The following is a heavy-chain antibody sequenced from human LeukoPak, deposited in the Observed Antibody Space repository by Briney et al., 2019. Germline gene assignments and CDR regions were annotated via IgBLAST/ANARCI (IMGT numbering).Heavy chain of an antibody. CDR1: GFTFSSYA. Sequence: GGSLRLSCAASGFTFSSYAMHWVRQAPGKGLEWVAVISYDGSNKYYADSVKGRFTISRDNSKNTLYLQMNSLRAEDTAVYYCASGPLWFGELLYRFDYWGQGTLVTVSS. CDR3: ASGPLWFGELLYRFDY. D-gene: IGHD3-10*01. V-gene: IGHV3-30-3*01. CDR2: ISYDGSNK. J-gene: IGHJ4*02.